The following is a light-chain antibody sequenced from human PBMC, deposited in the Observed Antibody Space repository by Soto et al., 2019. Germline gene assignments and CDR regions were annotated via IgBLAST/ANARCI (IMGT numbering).Light chain of an antibody. V-gene: IGLV2-14*01. CDR1: SSDVGGYNY. Sequence: QSALTQPASVSGSPGQSITISCTGTSSDVGGYNYVSWYQQYPGKAPKLIIYDVSNRPSGVSNRFSASKSGNTASLTVSGLQAEDEADYYCSSYSSTSPLFGGGTKLTVL. J-gene: IGLJ2*01. CDR3: SSYSSTSPL. CDR2: DVS.